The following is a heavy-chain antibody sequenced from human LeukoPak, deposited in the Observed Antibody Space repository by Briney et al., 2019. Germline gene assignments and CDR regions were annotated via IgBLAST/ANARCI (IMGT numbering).Heavy chain of an antibody. CDR1: GGSISSYY. CDR2: TYYSGST. V-gene: IGHV4-59*01. J-gene: IGHJ4*02. D-gene: IGHD3-10*01. Sequence: PSETLSLTCTVSGGSISSYYWNWIRQPPGKGLEWIGYTYYSGSTNYTPSLKSRVTISVDTSKSQFSLKLSSVTAADTAMYYCARGSGSFDYWGQGTLVTVSS. CDR3: ARGSGSFDY.